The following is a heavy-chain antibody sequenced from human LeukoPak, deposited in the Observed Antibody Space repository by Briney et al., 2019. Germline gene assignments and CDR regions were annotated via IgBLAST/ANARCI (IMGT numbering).Heavy chain of an antibody. J-gene: IGHJ4*02. CDR3: ARDPDY. CDR2: IRQDGTEK. V-gene: IGHV3-7*01. CDR1: GFTFNSYW. Sequence: GGSLRLSCAASGFTFNSYWMSWVRQAPGKGLEWVANIRQDGTEKYYVDSVKGRFTISRDNAKNSVYLQMNSLRVDDSAIYYCARDPDYWGQGTLVTVSS.